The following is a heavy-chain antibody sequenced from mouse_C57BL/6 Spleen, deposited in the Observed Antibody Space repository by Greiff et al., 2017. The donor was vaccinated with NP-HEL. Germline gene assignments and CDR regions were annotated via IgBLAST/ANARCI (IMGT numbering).Heavy chain of an antibody. V-gene: IGHV1-82*01. CDR2: ICPGDGDT. J-gene: IGHJ4*01. CDR3: ARGGQLRWDYYAMDY. CDR1: GYAFSSSW. Sequence: VQLQQSGPELVKPGASVKISCKASGYAFSSSWMNWVKQRPGKGLEWIGRICPGDGDTNYTGKFKGKATLSADKSSSTAYMQLSSLTSEDSAVYFCARGGQLRWDYYAMDYWGQGTSVTVSS. D-gene: IGHD3-2*02.